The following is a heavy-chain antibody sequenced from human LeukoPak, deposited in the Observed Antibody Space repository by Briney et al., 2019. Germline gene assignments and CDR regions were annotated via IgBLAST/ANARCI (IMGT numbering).Heavy chain of an antibody. CDR3: ARDQLYCSSSSCRSLGWFDP. CDR2: IYYSGNT. Sequence: SETLSLTCTVSGGSISSSNYYWGWIRQPPGKGLEWIGSIYYSGNTYYNPSLKSPVTISIDTSKNQFSLRLISVTAADTAVYYCARDQLYCSSSSCRSLGWFDPWGQGTLVTVSS. CDR1: GGSISSSNYY. V-gene: IGHV4-39*07. J-gene: IGHJ5*02. D-gene: IGHD2-2*01.